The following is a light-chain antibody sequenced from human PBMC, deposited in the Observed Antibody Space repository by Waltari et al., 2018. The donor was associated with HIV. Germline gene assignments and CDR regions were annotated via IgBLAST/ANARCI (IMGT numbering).Light chain of an antibody. V-gene: IGKV3-20*01. Sequence: EIVLTQSPGTLSLSPGDRATLLCRASQSVSRNHLAWYQQKPGLSPRLLIYGASTRATGIPDRFGGSGSGTDFTLTISRLEPEDSAVYYCQQYATSSYTFGQGTKLEIK. CDR1: QSVSRNH. J-gene: IGKJ2*01. CDR3: QQYATSSYT. CDR2: GAS.